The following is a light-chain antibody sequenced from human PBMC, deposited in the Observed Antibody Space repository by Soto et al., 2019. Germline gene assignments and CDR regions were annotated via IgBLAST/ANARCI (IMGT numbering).Light chain of an antibody. CDR3: GTWDSSLSSVV. V-gene: IGLV1-51*01. CDR1: SSNIENNY. J-gene: IGLJ2*01. CDR2: DTH. Sequence: QSVLTQPPSVSAAPGQKVTISCSGSSSNIENNYVSWYQQLPGTAPKLLIYDTHKRHSRIPDRFSGSRSGTSATLGITGLQTGDEADYYCGTWDSSLSSVVFGGGTKLTVL.